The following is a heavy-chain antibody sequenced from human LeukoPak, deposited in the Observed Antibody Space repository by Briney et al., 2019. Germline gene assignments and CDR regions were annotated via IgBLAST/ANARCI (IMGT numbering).Heavy chain of an antibody. V-gene: IGHV3-23*01. CDR1: GFTFSSYA. CDR3: ALYYDSSGNTYRLHY. CDR2: ISGSSGST. J-gene: IGHJ4*02. Sequence: PGGSLRLSCAASGFTFSSYAMSWVRQAPGKGPEWFSTISGSSGSTYYADSVKGRFTISRDNSKNTLYLQMNSLRAEDTAVYYCALYYDSSGNTYRLHYWGQGTLVTVSS. D-gene: IGHD3-22*01.